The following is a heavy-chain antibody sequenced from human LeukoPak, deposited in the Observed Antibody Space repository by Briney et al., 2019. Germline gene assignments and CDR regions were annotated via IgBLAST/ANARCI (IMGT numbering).Heavy chain of an antibody. Sequence: PGESLRLSCAASGFTFSSYAMGWVRQAPGKGLEWVSGISDSGGSTNYADSVKGRFTISRDNSKNTLYLQMNSLRAEDTAVYYCAKDRQSRGSLGFDYWGQGALVIVSS. CDR1: GFTFSSYA. CDR3: AKDRQSRGSLGFDY. D-gene: IGHD3-22*01. J-gene: IGHJ4*02. V-gene: IGHV3-23*01. CDR2: ISDSGGST.